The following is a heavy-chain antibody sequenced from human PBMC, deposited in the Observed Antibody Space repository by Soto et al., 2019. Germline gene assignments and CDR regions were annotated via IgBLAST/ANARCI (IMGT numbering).Heavy chain of an antibody. J-gene: IGHJ4*02. Sequence: SVKVSCKASGGTFSSYAISWVRQAPGQGLEWKGGIIPIFGTANYAQKFQGRVTITADDSTSTAYMELSSLISEDTAVYYCARESRYCSGGSCYFLPGIDYWGQGTLVTVSS. CDR2: IIPIFGTA. V-gene: IGHV1-69*13. D-gene: IGHD2-15*01. CDR3: ARESRYCSGGSCYFLPGIDY. CDR1: GGTFSSYA.